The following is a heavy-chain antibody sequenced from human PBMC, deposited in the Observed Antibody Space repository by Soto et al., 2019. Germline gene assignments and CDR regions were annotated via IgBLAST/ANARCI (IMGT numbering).Heavy chain of an antibody. D-gene: IGHD3-22*01. CDR2: ISWNSATL. J-gene: IGHJ4*02. CDR3: AKDVGSYYYDTSAYLYDY. Sequence: EVQLVESGGGLVQPGGSVRLSCVGSGFIFEDFAMNWVRQVPGKGLEWVSGISWNSATLAYADSVKGRFIVSRDNAKNILYLQMNSLRPEDVALYYCAKDVGSYYYDTSAYLYDYWGQGTLVTVSS. CDR1: GFIFEDFA. V-gene: IGHV3-9*03.